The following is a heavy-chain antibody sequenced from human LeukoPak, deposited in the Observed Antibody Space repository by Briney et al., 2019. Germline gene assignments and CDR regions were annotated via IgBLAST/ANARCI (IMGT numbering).Heavy chain of an antibody. V-gene: IGHV1-2*02. Sequence: ASVTVSCKASGYTFNDYYIHWVRQAPGQGLDWMGWINPNSGGTNYAQKFQGRIIMTRDTSISTAYMELSRLRSDDTAIYYCARPYGDYDPIHAFDIWGQGTMVTVSS. CDR2: INPNSGGT. J-gene: IGHJ3*02. D-gene: IGHD4-17*01. CDR3: ARPYGDYDPIHAFDI. CDR1: GYTFNDYY.